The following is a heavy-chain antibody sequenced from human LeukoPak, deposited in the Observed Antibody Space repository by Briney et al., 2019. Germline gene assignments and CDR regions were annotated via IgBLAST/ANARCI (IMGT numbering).Heavy chain of an antibody. CDR1: GFTFSSYS. V-gene: IGHV3-21*01. CDR3: AGRVASANDSFDI. J-gene: IGHJ3*02. D-gene: IGHD6-13*01. CDR2: ISSGSTYI. Sequence: GGSLRLSCAASGFTFSSYSMNWVRQAPGKGLEWVSSISSGSTYIYYGDSLKGRFTISRDNAKNSLYLQTNSLRAEDTAVYYCAGRVASANDSFDIWGQGTMVTVSS.